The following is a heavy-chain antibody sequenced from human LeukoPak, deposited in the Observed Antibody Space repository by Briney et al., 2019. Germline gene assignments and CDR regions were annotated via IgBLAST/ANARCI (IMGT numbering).Heavy chain of an antibody. D-gene: IGHD1-1*01. V-gene: IGHV3-74*01. J-gene: IGHJ4*01. CDR3: IREVQVRASASLGL. CDR1: GFTISGFW. CDR2: MNSAGTTI. Sequence: PGGSLRLSCAASGFTISGFWMHWVRQVPGEGLVWVARMNSAGTTINYADSVKGRFTISRDNVRNTLHLQMTNLSLEDTAVYFCIREVQVRASASLGLWGRGTLVTVS.